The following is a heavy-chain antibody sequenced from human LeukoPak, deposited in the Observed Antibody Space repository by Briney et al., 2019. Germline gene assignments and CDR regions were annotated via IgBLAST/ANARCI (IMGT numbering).Heavy chain of an antibody. CDR2: ISPYNDNT. J-gene: IGHJ4*02. Sequence: ASVKVSCKASGYSFPSYGISWVRQAPGQGPEWMGWISPYNDNTNYAQKLQGRATLTTDTSTSTAYMELRSLRSDDTAVYYCARLHRPYDFWSGYSSPSYYFDYWGQGTLVTVSS. CDR3: ARLHRPYDFWSGYSSPSYYFDY. CDR1: GYSFPSYG. V-gene: IGHV1-18*01. D-gene: IGHD3-3*01.